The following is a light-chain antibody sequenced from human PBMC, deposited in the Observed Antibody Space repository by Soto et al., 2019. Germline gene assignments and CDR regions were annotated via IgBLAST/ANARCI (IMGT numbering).Light chain of an antibody. CDR3: QHYGRAPWT. CDR2: GAS. Sequence: EIVLTQSPATLSLSPGERATLSCRASQSVGNNYLAWFQQKPGQTPRVLFYGASSRATGISDRFSARGSGTDFTLTISRLEPEDFAVYYCQHYGRAPWTFGQGTKVDIK. CDR1: QSVGNNY. J-gene: IGKJ1*01. V-gene: IGKV3-20*01.